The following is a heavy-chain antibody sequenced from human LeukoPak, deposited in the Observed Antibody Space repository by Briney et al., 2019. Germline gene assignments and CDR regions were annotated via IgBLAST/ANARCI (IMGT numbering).Heavy chain of an antibody. Sequence: SETLSLTCTVSGGSISSYYWSWIRQPAGKGLEWIGRIYTSGSTNYNPSLKSRVTISVKTSKNQFSLKLRSVTAADTAVYYCARVTGYTIEDYFDYWGQGTLVTVSS. CDR3: ARVTGYTIEDYFDY. CDR2: IYTSGST. CDR1: GGSISSYY. D-gene: IGHD3-9*01. J-gene: IGHJ4*02. V-gene: IGHV4-4*07.